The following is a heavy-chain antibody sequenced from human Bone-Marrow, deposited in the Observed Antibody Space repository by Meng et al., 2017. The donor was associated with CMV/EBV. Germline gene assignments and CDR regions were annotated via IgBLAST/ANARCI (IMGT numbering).Heavy chain of an antibody. CDR2: IYRSGST. J-gene: IGHJ4*02. CDR1: GFAVSNNY. V-gene: IGHV3-53*01. CDR3: TTDDYYDILTGHRVGVGY. D-gene: IGHD3-9*01. Sequence: GGSLRLSCAASGFAVSNNYMSWVRQAPGKGLQWVSVIYRSGSTYYADSVKGRFTISRDNSRDTLYLQMNSLKTEDTAVYYCTTDDYYDILTGHRVGVGYWAQGTLVTVSS.